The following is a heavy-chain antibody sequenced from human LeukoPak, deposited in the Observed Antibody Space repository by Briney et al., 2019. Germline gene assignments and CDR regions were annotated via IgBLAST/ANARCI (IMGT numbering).Heavy chain of an antibody. J-gene: IGHJ4*02. Sequence: SETLSLTCTVSGDSISSRNYYWGWVRQPPGKGLEWIGNIYNSGSTYYKPSLETRVTVSLEMSKNQFSLRLTSVTAADTAVYYCTRGQPSFDYWGQGTLVIVSS. CDR2: IYNSGST. CDR3: TRGQPSFDY. D-gene: IGHD2-2*01. V-gene: IGHV4-39*07. CDR1: GDSISSRNYY.